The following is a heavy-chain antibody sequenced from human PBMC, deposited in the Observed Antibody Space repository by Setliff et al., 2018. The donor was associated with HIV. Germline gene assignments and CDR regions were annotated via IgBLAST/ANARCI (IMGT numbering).Heavy chain of an antibody. J-gene: IGHJ2*01. Sequence: PSETLSLTCTVSGGSISSGDYYWTWIRQPPRKGLEWIGYIYNSGSTHYEPSLRGRVTISIDKNQFSLKLNSVTAADTAVYYCARETNASGSLTAYWYFDLWGRGTLVTVSS. V-gene: IGHV4-30-4*08. CDR3: ARETNASGSLTAYWYFDL. CDR2: IYNSGST. CDR1: GGSISSGDYY. D-gene: IGHD3-10*01.